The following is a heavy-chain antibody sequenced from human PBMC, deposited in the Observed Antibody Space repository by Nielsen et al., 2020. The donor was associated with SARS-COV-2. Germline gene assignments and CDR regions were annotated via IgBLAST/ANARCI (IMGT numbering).Heavy chain of an antibody. CDR2: IYYSGST. CDR3: ARPRDYDSSGYTATYFDY. Sequence: WIRQPPGKGLEWIGSIYYSGSTYYNPSLKSRVTISVDTSKNQFSLKLSSVTAADTAVYYCARPRDYDSSGYTATYFDYWGQGTLVTVSS. J-gene: IGHJ4*02. V-gene: IGHV4-39*01. D-gene: IGHD3-22*01.